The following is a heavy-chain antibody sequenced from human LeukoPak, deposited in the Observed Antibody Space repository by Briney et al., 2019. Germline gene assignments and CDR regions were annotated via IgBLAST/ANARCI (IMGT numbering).Heavy chain of an antibody. D-gene: IGHD3-16*02. Sequence: GASVKVSCKASGYTFTSYGISWVRQAPGQGLEWMGWISAYNGNTNYAQKLQGRVTMTTDTSMSTAYMELRSLRSDDTAVYYCARAVITFGGVIVYFDYWGQGTLVTVSS. V-gene: IGHV1-18*01. CDR1: GYTFTSYG. CDR2: ISAYNGNT. CDR3: ARAVITFGGVIVYFDY. J-gene: IGHJ4*02.